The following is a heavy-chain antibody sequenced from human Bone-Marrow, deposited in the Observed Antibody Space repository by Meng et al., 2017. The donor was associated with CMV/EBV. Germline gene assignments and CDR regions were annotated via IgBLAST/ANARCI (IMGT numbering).Heavy chain of an antibody. CDR2: IRYDGSNK. J-gene: IGHJ6*02. CDR3: AKREDCSSTSCYVWVGANYYYGMAV. D-gene: IGHD2-2*01. CDR1: GFTFSSYG. Sequence: GESLKISCAASGFTFSSYGMHWVRQAPGKGLEWVAFIRYDGSNKYYADSVKGRFTISRDNSKNTLYLQMNSLRAEDTAVYYCAKREDCSSTSCYVWVGANYYYGMAVWGQGHTVNVSS. V-gene: IGHV3-30*02.